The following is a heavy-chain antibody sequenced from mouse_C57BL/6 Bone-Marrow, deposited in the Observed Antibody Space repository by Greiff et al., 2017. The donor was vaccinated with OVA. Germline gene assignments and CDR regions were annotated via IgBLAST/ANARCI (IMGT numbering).Heavy chain of an antibody. CDR3: AREDFYYDYGGY. CDR2: IYPGSGST. V-gene: IGHV1-55*01. D-gene: IGHD2-4*01. Sequence: QVQLQQPGAELVKPGASVKMSCKASGYTFTSYWITWVKQRPGQGLEWIGDIYPGSGSTNYNEKFKSKATLTVDTSSSTAYMQLSSLTSEDSAVYYCAREDFYYDYGGYGGQGTTLTVSA. J-gene: IGHJ2*01. CDR1: GYTFTSYW.